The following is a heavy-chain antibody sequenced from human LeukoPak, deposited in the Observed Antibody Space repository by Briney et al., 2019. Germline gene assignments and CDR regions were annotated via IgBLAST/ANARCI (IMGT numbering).Heavy chain of an antibody. Sequence: GGSLRLSCAASGFSFSSHGMSWVRQAPGKGLEWVSGIIGGAGSTYYADSVKGRFTISGDNSKNTLYLQMNSLRGEDTAVYYCAKDQSPIPDYWGQGTLVTVSS. V-gene: IGHV3-23*01. CDR2: IIGGAGST. J-gene: IGHJ4*02. D-gene: IGHD2-2*02. CDR1: GFSFSSHG. CDR3: AKDQSPIPDY.